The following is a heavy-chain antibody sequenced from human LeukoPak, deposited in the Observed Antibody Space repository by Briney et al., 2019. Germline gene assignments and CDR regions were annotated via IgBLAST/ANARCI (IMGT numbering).Heavy chain of an antibody. V-gene: IGHV1-18*01. CDR3: ARDGYGGNPGGI. CDR1: GYTFTSYG. Sequence: ASVKVSCKASGYTFTSYGISWVRQAPGQGLEWMGWISAYNGYTNYAQKLQGRVAMTTDTSTSTAYMELRSLRSEDTAVYYCARDGYGGNPGGIWGQGTMVTVSS. J-gene: IGHJ3*02. D-gene: IGHD4-23*01. CDR2: ISAYNGYT.